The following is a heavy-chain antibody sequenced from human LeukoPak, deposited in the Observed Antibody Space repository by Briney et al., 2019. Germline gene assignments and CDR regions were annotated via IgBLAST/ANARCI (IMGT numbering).Heavy chain of an antibody. CDR2: ISYDGSNK. Sequence: GGSLRLSCAASGFTFSSYAMHWVRQAPGKGLEWVAVISYDGSNKYYADSVKGRFTISRGNSKNTLYLQMNSLRAGDTAVYYCASPYGSGRLFDYWGQGTLVTVSS. CDR3: ASPYGSGRLFDY. J-gene: IGHJ4*02. D-gene: IGHD3-10*01. V-gene: IGHV3-30-3*01. CDR1: GFTFSSYA.